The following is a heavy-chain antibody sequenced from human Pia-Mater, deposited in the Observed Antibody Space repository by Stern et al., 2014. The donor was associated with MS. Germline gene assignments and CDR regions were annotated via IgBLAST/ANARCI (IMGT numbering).Heavy chain of an antibody. CDR1: GFTFDDSA. Sequence: QLVESGGGLVQPGRSLRLSCAASGFTFDDSAMHWVRQAPGKGLEWVSGISWNSGSIGYADSVKGRFTISRDNAKNSLYLQMNSLRAEDTALYYCAKDRNRGYSYGYSYGMDVWGQGTTVTVSS. D-gene: IGHD5-18*01. V-gene: IGHV3-9*01. CDR3: AKDRNRGYSYGYSYGMDV. CDR2: ISWNSGSI. J-gene: IGHJ6*02.